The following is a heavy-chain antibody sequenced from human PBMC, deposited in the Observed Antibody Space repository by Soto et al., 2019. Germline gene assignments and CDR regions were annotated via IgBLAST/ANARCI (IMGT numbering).Heavy chain of an antibody. J-gene: IGHJ3*02. CDR2: ITATGRGT. CDR3: APPRGYGVFEAYDI. V-gene: IGHV3-23*01. D-gene: IGHD3-10*01. Sequence: GGSLRLSCAASGFTFTTYATSWFRQAPGQGLEWVSAITATGRGTYYADSVQGRFTISRDNSKNTLYLQMTSLRIEDTALYYCAPPRGYGVFEAYDIWAQGKLVTVSS. CDR1: GFTFTTYA.